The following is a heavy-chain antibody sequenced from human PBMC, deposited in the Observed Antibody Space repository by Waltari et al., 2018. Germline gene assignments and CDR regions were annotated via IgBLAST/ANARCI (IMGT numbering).Heavy chain of an antibody. D-gene: IGHD5-12*01. CDR1: GCSISSSNW. CDR2: IYHSGST. V-gene: IGHV4-4*02. Sequence: QVQLQESGPGLVKPSGTLSLTCAVSGCSISSSNWWSWVRQPPGKGLEWIGEIYHSGSTNYNPSLKSRVTISVDKSKNQFSLKLSSVTAADTAVYYCARAQGAKVATVYYYGMDVWGQGTTVTVSS. J-gene: IGHJ6*02. CDR3: ARAQGAKVATVYYYGMDV.